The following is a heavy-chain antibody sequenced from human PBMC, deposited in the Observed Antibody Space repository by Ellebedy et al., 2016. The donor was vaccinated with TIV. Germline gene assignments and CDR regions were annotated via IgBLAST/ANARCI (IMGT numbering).Heavy chain of an antibody. CDR2: IYYSGST. CDR3: ATNPGHTRSSDWGC. Sequence: MPGGSLRLSCTVSGGSISSSSYYWGWIRQPPGKGLEWIGSIYYSGSTYYNPSLKSRVTISVDTSKNQFSLKLSSVTAADTAVYYCATNPGHTRSSDWGCWGQGTLVTVSS. D-gene: IGHD6-6*01. CDR1: GGSISSSSYY. J-gene: IGHJ4*02. V-gene: IGHV4-39*01.